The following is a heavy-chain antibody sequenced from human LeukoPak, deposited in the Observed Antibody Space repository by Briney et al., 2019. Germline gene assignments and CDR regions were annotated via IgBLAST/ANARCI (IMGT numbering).Heavy chain of an antibody. D-gene: IGHD1-7*01. Sequence: SETLSLTRTVSGDSISGYYWSWIRQPPGKGLEWIGYIYYSGTTNYNPSLNSRVTISVDTSKNEASLKLSSVTAADTAVYYCARSRYSWNYYFDYWGQGTLVTVSS. CDR1: GDSISGYY. V-gene: IGHV4-59*01. CDR2: IYYSGTT. J-gene: IGHJ4*02. CDR3: ARSRYSWNYYFDY.